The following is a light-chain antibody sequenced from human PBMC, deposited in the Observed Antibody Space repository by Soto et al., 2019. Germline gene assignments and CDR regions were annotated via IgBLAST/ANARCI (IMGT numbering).Light chain of an antibody. V-gene: IGKV1-33*01. CDR1: QDINTY. J-gene: IGKJ3*01. Sequence: DIQMTQSPSSLSASVGDRVTITCQASQDINTYLSWYQQRPGKAPRLLIYDASDLETGVPSRFSESGSGTNFTLTITSLRPEDFATYLCQHYSNLPPIFAPGTKVDIK. CDR2: DAS. CDR3: QHYSNLPPI.